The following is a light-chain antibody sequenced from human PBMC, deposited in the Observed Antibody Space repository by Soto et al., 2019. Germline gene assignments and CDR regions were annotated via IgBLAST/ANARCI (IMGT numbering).Light chain of an antibody. Sequence: DIVLTQSPGTLSLSPGERATLSCRASQSVSSSYLAWYQQKPGQAPRLLIYGASSRATGIPDRFSGSGSGTDFTLTISRLEPEDFAVYYSQQYGSSPHTFGHGTNLEIK. CDR2: GAS. J-gene: IGKJ2*01. CDR3: QQYGSSPHT. CDR1: QSVSSSY. V-gene: IGKV3-20*01.